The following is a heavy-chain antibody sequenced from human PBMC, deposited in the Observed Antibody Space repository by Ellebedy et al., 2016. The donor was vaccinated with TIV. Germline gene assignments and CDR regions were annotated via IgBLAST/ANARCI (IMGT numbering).Heavy chain of an antibody. J-gene: IGHJ3*02. V-gene: IGHV5-51*01. CDR1: GFNFLSYW. CDR2: IYPRDSTT. Sequence: GESLKISCQASGFNFLSYWIGWVRQMPGKGLEWIGIIYPRDSTTHYSPSLEGQVTISVDKSIGTIYLQWSSLKASDTAMYYCARPLVVVTANDAFDIWGQGTMVTVSS. CDR3: ARPLVVVTANDAFDI. D-gene: IGHD2-21*02.